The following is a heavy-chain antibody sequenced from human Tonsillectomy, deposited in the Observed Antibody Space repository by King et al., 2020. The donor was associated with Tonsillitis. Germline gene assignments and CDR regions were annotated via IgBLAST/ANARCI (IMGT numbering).Heavy chain of an antibody. CDR1: GFTFSSYA. Sequence: VQLVESGGGLVQPGGSLRLSCAASGFTFSSYAMSWVRQPPGKGLEWVSGISVSDDSTYYADSVKGRLTISRDNARNTLYLQMNCLRAEDTAVYYCAKDGLTTVTTYLDYWGQGTLVTVSS. D-gene: IGHD4-17*01. J-gene: IGHJ4*02. V-gene: IGHV3-23*04. CDR2: ISVSDDST. CDR3: AKDGLTTVTTYLDY.